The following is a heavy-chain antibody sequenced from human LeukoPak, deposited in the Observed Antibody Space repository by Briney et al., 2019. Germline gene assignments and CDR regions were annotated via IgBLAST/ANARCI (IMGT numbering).Heavy chain of an antibody. Sequence: PSETLSLTCTVSGGSISSHYWSWIRQPPGKGLEWIGCRYENGGTSYNPSLESRVTLSVDTSKNQFSLRLTSVTAADTAVYFCARDSGSYSFASWGQGTLVTVSS. D-gene: IGHD1-26*01. CDR1: GGSISSHY. CDR2: RYENGGT. V-gene: IGHV4-59*11. CDR3: ARDSGSYSFAS. J-gene: IGHJ4*02.